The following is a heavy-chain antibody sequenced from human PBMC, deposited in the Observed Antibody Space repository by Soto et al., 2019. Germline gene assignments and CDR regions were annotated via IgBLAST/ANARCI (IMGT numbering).Heavy chain of an antibody. Sequence: QVQLVESGGGLVKPGGSLRLSCAASGFSFSDSYMSWVRQAPGKGLEWVAYISGSSGYTGYADSVKGRVTISRDNAKNSLYLQMNSLRVEDTAVYYGARDRGGYGPPDVWGQGTTVTVSS. J-gene: IGHJ6*02. CDR1: GFSFSDSY. D-gene: IGHD3-10*01. CDR3: ARDRGGYGPPDV. V-gene: IGHV3-11*06. CDR2: ISGSSGYT.